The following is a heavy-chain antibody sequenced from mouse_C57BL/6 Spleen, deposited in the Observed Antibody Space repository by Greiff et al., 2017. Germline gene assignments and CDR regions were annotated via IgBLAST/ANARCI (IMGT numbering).Heavy chain of an antibody. CDR2: INPSNGGT. Sequence: QVQLQQPGTELVKPGASVKLSCKASGYTFTSYWMHWVKQRPGQGLEWIGNINPSNGGTNYNEKFKSKATLTVDKSSSTAYMRLSSLTSEDSAVYYCARSHGYDVSYWYFDVWGTGTTVTVSS. D-gene: IGHD2-2*01. CDR3: ARSHGYDVSYWYFDV. V-gene: IGHV1-53*01. CDR1: GYTFTSYW. J-gene: IGHJ1*03.